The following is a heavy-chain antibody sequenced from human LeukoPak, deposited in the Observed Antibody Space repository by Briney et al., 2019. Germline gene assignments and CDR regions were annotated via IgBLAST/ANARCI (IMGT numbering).Heavy chain of an antibody. CDR2: IYYSGST. Sequence: SETLSLTCTVSGCSISSYYWSCIRQPPGKGLEWIGHIYYSGSTNYNPSLKSRVTISVDPYKHQFSLNLSSVTAADTAVYYCARAQMTRNQNWFAPWGQGTLVSVSS. CDR3: ARAQMTRNQNWFAP. D-gene: IGHD1-14*01. J-gene: IGHJ5*02. V-gene: IGHV4-59*01. CDR1: GCSISSYY.